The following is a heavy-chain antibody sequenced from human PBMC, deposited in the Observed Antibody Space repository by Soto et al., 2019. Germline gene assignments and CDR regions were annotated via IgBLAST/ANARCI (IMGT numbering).Heavy chain of an antibody. J-gene: IGHJ6*03. CDR1: GYTLTELS. CDR2: FDPEDGET. CDR3: AGRGIAAAGIEIYYYMDV. Sequence: ASVKVSCKVSGYTLTELSMHWVRQAPGKGLEWMGGFDPEDGETSYAQKFQGRVTMTRDTSTSTVYMELSSLRSEDTAVYYCAGRGIAAAGIEIYYYMDVWGKGTTVTVSS. V-gene: IGHV1-24*01. D-gene: IGHD6-13*01.